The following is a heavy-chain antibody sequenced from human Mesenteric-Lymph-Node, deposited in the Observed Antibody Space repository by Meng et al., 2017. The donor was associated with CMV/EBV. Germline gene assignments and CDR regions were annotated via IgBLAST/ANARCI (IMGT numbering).Heavy chain of an antibody. CDR3: ARGRNYYGSGIDY. V-gene: IGHV4-30-4*01. CDR2: IYYSGST. Sequence: VSGGSISSGDYYWSWIRQPPGKGLEWIGYIYYSGSTYYNPSLKSRVTISVDTSKNQFSLKLSSVTAADTAVYYCARGRNYYGSGIDYWGQGTLVTVSS. J-gene: IGHJ4*02. CDR1: GGSISSGDYY. D-gene: IGHD3-10*01.